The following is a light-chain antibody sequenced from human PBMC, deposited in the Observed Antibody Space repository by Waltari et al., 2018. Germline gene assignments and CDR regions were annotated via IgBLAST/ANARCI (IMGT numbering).Light chain of an antibody. V-gene: IGKV2-28*01. CDR1: QSLLHSNGSNY. CDR2: LGS. J-gene: IGKJ1*01. Sequence: DIVMTQYPLSLPVTPVEPASISCRSGQSLLHSNGSNYLEWYLQKPGPSPQLLIYLGSNRASGVPDRFSGSGSGTDSTLKISRVEAEDVGVYYCMQSLQARWTFGQGTKVEIK. CDR3: MQSLQARWT.